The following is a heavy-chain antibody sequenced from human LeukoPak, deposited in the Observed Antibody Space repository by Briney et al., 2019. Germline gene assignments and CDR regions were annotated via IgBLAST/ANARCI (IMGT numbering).Heavy chain of an antibody. CDR2: IIPIFGIA. CDR1: GGTFSSYA. V-gene: IGHV1-69*04. CDR3: ARGLADTAMVSRGSIYYYYGMDV. Sequence: SVKVSCKASGGTFSSYAISWGRQAPGQGLEWMGRIIPIFGIANYAQKFQGRVTITADRSTSTAYMELSSLRSEDTAVYYCARGLADTAMVSRGSIYYYYGMDVWGQGTTVTVSS. J-gene: IGHJ6*02. D-gene: IGHD5-18*01.